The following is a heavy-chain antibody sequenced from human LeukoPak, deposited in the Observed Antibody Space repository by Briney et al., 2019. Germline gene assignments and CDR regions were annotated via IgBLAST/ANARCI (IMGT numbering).Heavy chain of an antibody. CDR3: AGSAWAPY. D-gene: IGHD1-26*01. V-gene: IGHV4-38-2*01. CDR1: DYSITSGFY. CDR2: IYHSGNT. Sequence: SETLSLTCVVSDYSITSGFYWGWIRQPPGKGLEWIGTIYHSGNTYYNPSLKSRVTISIDTSKNQFSLKLSSVTAADTAVYYCAGSAWAPYWGQGTLVTVSS. J-gene: IGHJ4*02.